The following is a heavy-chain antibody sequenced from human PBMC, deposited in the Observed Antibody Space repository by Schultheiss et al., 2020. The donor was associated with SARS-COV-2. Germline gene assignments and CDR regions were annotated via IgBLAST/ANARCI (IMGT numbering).Heavy chain of an antibody. V-gene: IGHV4-61*01. CDR2: IYYSGST. J-gene: IGHJ1*01. D-gene: IGHD6-13*01. Sequence: SQTLSLTCTVSGGSISSSSYYWSWIRQPPGKGLEWIGYIYYSGSTNYNPSLKSRVTISVDTSKNQFSLKLSSVTAADTAVYYCASSSSWYQVYFQHWGQGTLVTVSS. CDR3: ASSSSWYQVYFQH. CDR1: GGSISSSSYY.